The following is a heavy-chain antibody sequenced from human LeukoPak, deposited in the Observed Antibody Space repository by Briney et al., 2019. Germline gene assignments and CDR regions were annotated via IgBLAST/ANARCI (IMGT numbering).Heavy chain of an antibody. CDR1: GYSISSGYY. CDR3: ARRVEMATKWDY. Sequence: SETLSLTCTVSGYSISSGYYWGWIRQPPGKGLEWIGSIYHSGSTYYNPSLKSRVTISVDTSKNQFSLKLSSVTAADTAVYYCARRVEMATKWDYWGQGTLVTVSS. D-gene: IGHD5-24*01. CDR2: IYHSGST. V-gene: IGHV4-38-2*02. J-gene: IGHJ4*02.